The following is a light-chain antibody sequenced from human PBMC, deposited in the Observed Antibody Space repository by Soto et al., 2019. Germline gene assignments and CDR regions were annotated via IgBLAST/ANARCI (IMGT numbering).Light chain of an antibody. Sequence: QLVLTQPPSASGTPGQRVTISCSGSNSNIESNTVNWYQQLPGTAPKLLIYSNNQRPSGVPDRFSGSKSGTSASLAISGLQSDDEADYYCAAWDDSLNGHVVFGGGTKLTV. CDR1: NSNIESNT. CDR2: SNN. J-gene: IGLJ2*01. CDR3: AAWDDSLNGHVV. V-gene: IGLV1-44*01.